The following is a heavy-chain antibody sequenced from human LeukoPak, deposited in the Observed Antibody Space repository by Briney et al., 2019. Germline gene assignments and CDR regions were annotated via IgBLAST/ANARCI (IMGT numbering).Heavy chain of an antibody. Sequence: GGSLRLSCAASGFTFSDHYMDWVRQAPGKGREWVARVRNTDNSYATEYAASVKGRFTITREDSRNSLYLQMNSLQTEDTAVYYCVSDRWGLGDYWGQGTLVTVSS. J-gene: IGHJ4*02. CDR1: GFTFSDHY. CDR2: VRNTDNSYAT. V-gene: IGHV3-72*01. D-gene: IGHD3/OR15-3a*01. CDR3: VSDRWGLGDY.